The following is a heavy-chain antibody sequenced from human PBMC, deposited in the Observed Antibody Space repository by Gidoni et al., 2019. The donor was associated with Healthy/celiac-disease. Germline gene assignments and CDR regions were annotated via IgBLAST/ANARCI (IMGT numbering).Heavy chain of an antibody. CDR3: ASEKYYYDSSGYYVY. J-gene: IGHJ4*02. CDR1: GSTFSSYW. Sequence: EVQLVKPAGGLVQPGVSLRLSCAASGSTFSSYWMSWVRQAPGKGLEWVANIKQDGREKYYVDSVKGRFTISRDNAKNSLYLQMNSLRAEDTAVYYCASEKYYYDSSGYYVYWGQGTLVTVSS. D-gene: IGHD3-22*01. CDR2: IKQDGREK. V-gene: IGHV3-7*01.